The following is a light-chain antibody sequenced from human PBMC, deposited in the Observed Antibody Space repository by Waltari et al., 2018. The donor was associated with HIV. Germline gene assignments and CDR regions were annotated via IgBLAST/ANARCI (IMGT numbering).Light chain of an antibody. CDR1: QSIGSW. CDR3: QHYNNYPWT. V-gene: IGKV1-5*03. CDR2: KAS. Sequence: DIPMTQSPSTLSASVGDRVTIPCRASQSIGSWLAWLQQKPGKAPKVLIYKASTLQSGVPSRFSGSGSGTEFTLTISSLQPDDFATYYCQHYNNYPWTFGQGTKVEIK. J-gene: IGKJ1*01.